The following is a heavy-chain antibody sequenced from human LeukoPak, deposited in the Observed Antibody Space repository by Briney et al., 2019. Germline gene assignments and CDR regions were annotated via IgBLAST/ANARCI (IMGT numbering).Heavy chain of an antibody. CDR3: AKDSGDDYVWGSYRGDAFDI. Sequence: PGGSLRLSCAASGFTFSSYAMSWVRQAPGKGLEWVSAISGSGGSTYYADSVKGRFTISRDNSKNTLYLQMNSLRAEDTAVYYCAKDSGDDYVWGSYRGDAFDIWGQGTMVTVSS. J-gene: IGHJ3*02. D-gene: IGHD3-16*02. CDR2: ISGSGGST. CDR1: GFTFSSYA. V-gene: IGHV3-23*01.